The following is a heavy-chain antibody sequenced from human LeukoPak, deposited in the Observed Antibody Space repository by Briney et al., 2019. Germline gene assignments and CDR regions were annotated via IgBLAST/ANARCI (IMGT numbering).Heavy chain of an antibody. Sequence: ASVKVSCKVSGYTLTELSMHWVRQAPGKGLEWMGGFDPEDGETIYAQKFQGRVTMTEDTSTDTAYMELSSLRSEDTAVYYCATGPHGSLNFDYWGQGTLVTVSS. CDR2: FDPEDGET. V-gene: IGHV1-24*01. CDR1: GYTLTELS. J-gene: IGHJ4*02. CDR3: ATGPHGSLNFDY. D-gene: IGHD1-26*01.